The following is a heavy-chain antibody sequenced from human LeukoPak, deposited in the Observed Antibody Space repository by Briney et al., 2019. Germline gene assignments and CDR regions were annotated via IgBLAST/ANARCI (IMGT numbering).Heavy chain of an antibody. CDR2: ISGSGGST. CDR1: GFTFSSYA. V-gene: IGHV3-23*01. D-gene: IGHD4-17*01. J-gene: IGHJ4*02. Sequence: GASLRLSCAASGFTFSSYAMSWVRQAPGKGLEWASAISGSGGSTYYADSVKGRFTISRDNSKNTLYLQMNSLRAEDTAVYYCAKGFDYGDYAATNFDYWGQGTLVTVSS. CDR3: AKGFDYGDYAATNFDY.